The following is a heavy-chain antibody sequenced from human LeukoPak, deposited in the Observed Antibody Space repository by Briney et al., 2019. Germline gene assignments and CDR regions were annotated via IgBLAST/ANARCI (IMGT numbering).Heavy chain of an antibody. CDR3: ARIRKRWFGEPQVDY. Sequence: PSETLSLTCAVYGGSFSGYYWSWIRQPPGKGLEWIEEINHSGSTNYNPSLKSRVTISVDTSKSQFSLKLSSVTAADTAVYYCARIRKRWFGEPQVDYWGQGTLVTVSS. V-gene: IGHV4-34*01. D-gene: IGHD3-10*01. CDR2: INHSGST. J-gene: IGHJ4*02. CDR1: GGSFSGYY.